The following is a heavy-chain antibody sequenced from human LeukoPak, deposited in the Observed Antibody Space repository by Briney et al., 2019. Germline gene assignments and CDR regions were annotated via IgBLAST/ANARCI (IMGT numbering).Heavy chain of an antibody. D-gene: IGHD3-22*01. CDR1: GFTFSSYG. Sequence: GGSLRLSCAASGFTFSSYGMHWVRQAPGKGLEGVAVIGYDGSNKYYADSVKGRFTISRDNSKNTLYLQMNSLRAEDTAVYYCAKDQYAYYYDSSGSVDYWGQGTLVTVSS. CDR3: AKDQYAYYYDSSGSVDY. V-gene: IGHV3-33*06. CDR2: IGYDGSNK. J-gene: IGHJ4*02.